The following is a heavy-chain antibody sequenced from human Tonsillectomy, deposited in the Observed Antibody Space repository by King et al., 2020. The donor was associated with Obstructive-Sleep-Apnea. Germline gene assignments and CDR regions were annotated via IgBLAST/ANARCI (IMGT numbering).Heavy chain of an antibody. CDR2: ISGIGDST. Sequence: VQLVESGGGLVQPGGSLRLSCAASGFPFSSYAMHWVRQAPGKGLEWASTISGIGDSTYYADSVRGRFTISRDNSKNTLYLQLNSLRAEDTAVYYCAKGPAQQLVPNYFDYWGQGTLVTVSS. V-gene: IGHV3-23*04. D-gene: IGHD6-13*01. CDR1: GFPFSSYA. J-gene: IGHJ4*02. CDR3: AKGPAQQLVPNYFDY.